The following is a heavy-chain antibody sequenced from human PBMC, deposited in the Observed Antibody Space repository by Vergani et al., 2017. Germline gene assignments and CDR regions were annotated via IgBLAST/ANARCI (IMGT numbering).Heavy chain of an antibody. D-gene: IGHD6-19*01. CDR2: ISWSSGSV. CDR3: AKDSSSSGWYPGGWFDP. J-gene: IGHJ5*02. Sequence: EVQLVESGGGLVQPGRSLRLSCAASGFTFDDYAMHWVRQAPGKGLEWVSGISWSSGSVGYADSVKGRFTISRDNAKNSLYLQMNSLRAEDTALYYCAKDSSSSGWYPGGWFDPWGQGTLVTVSS. V-gene: IGHV3-9*01. CDR1: GFTFDDYA.